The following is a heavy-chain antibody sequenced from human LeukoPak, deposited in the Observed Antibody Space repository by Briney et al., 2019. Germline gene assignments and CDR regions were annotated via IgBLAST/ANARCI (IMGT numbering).Heavy chain of an antibody. CDR1: GFIVSSNY. V-gene: IGHV3-53*01. CDR3: ARRFISGLHLDY. D-gene: IGHD6-19*01. J-gene: IGHJ4*02. Sequence: GGSLRLSCAAAGFIVSSNYMSWVRQAPGEGLEWVSVIYCDGSRYYADSVKGRFTISRDNSKNRLYLQMNSLRPEDTAVYYCARRFISGLHLDYWGQGTLVTASS. CDR2: IYCDGSR.